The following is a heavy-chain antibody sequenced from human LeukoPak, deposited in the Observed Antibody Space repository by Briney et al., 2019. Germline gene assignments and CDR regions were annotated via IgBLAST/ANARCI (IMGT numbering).Heavy chain of an antibody. J-gene: IGHJ4*02. CDR1: GGTFSSYA. D-gene: IGHD5-12*01. Sequence: ASVKVSCKASGGTFSSYAISWVRQAPGQGLEWMGRIIPILGIANYAQKFQGRVTITADKSTSTAYMELSSLRSEDTAVYYCARDGFYSGYVLGDYWGQGTLVTVSS. CDR3: ARDGFYSGYVLGDY. V-gene: IGHV1-69*04. CDR2: IIPILGIA.